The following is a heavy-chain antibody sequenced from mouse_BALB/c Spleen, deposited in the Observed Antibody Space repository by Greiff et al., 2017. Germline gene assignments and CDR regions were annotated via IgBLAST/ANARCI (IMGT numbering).Heavy chain of an antibody. CDR2: INPNNGGT. CDR1: GYTFTDYN. CDR3: ARSGTTPVGGWYFDV. V-gene: IGHV1-18*01. Sequence: VQLQQSGPELVKPGASVKIPCKASGYTFTDYNMDWVKQSHGKSLEWIGDINPNNGGTIYNQKFKGKATLTVDKSSSTAYMELRSLTSEDTAVYYCARSGTTPVGGWYFDVWGAGTTVTGSS. D-gene: IGHD1-1*01. J-gene: IGHJ1*01.